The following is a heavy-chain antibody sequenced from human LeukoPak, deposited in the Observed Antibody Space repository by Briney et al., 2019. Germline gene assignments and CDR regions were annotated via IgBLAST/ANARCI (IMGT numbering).Heavy chain of an antibody. D-gene: IGHD6-19*01. CDR3: ARVGSSGWYVHPTLDY. CDR1: GYTFTSYD. V-gene: IGHV1-2*02. CDR2: INPNSGDT. J-gene: IGHJ4*02. Sequence: GASVKVSCKASGYTFTSYDINWVRQAPGQGLEWMGWINPNSGDTNYAQKFQGRVTVTRDTSISTAYMELSRLRSDDTAVYYCARVGSSGWYVHPTLDYWGQGTLVTVSS.